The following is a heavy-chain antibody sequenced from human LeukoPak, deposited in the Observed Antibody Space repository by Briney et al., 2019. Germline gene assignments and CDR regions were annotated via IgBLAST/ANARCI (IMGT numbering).Heavy chain of an antibody. J-gene: IGHJ5*02. CDR1: MHSDSSRY. Sequence: LRLLHASSMHSDSSRYMIWAPHASRKGLEWVSVIHSGGATFYADSVKGRFTTPRDNSKNTLYLQMNTLSAEDTAVYLCARDNTVRWGSWGQGTLVTVS. CDR3: ARDNTVRWGS. V-gene: IGHV3-53*01. D-gene: IGHD1-26*01. CDR2: IHSGGAT.